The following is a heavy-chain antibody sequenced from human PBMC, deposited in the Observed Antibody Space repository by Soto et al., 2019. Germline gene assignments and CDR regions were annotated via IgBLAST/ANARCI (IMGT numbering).Heavy chain of an antibody. CDR2: ISAGGVA. Sequence: GGSLRLSCVASGFNFSTFVTGWVRQAPGKGLEWVYGISAGGVAYYAESVKGRFTISRDTSKKTLYLQMNSLGADDSAVYYCAKYTGDSWARAYGMDVWGQGTTVTVSS. CDR1: GFNFSTFV. V-gene: IGHV3-23*01. D-gene: IGHD5-18*01. J-gene: IGHJ6*02. CDR3: AKYTGDSWARAYGMDV.